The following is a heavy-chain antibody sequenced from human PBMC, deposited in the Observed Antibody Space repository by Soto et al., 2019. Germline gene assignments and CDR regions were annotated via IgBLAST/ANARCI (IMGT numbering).Heavy chain of an antibody. CDR2: ISSSSSYI. Sequence: EVQLVESGGGLVKPGGSLRLSCAASGFTFSSYSMNWVRQAPGKGLEWVSSISSSSSYIYYADSVKGRFTISRDNAKNSLYLQMNSLRAEDTAVYYCARDTYSGYGSARAPIDYWGQGTLVTVSS. V-gene: IGHV3-21*01. J-gene: IGHJ4*02. CDR3: ARDTYSGYGSARAPIDY. D-gene: IGHD5-12*01. CDR1: GFTFSSYS.